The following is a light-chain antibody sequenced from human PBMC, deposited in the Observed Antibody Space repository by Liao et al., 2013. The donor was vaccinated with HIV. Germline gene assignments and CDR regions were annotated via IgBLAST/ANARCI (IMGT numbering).Light chain of an antibody. CDR2: QGT. J-gene: IGLJ2*01. Sequence: SYELTQPPSVSVSPGQTASITCSGDKLGDEYASWYQQKPGQAPVLVIYQGTKRPSEIAERFSGSYSGNTATLTISGTQAMDEADYFCQAWDSRADVVFGGGTKLTVL. V-gene: IGLV3-1*01. CDR3: QAWDSRADVV. CDR1: KLGDEY.